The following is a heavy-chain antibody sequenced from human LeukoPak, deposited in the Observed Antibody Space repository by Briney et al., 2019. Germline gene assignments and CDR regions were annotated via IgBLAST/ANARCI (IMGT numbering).Heavy chain of an antibody. J-gene: IGHJ6*02. CDR3: ARDAVDTANAV. V-gene: IGHV3-74*01. CDR2: INSDGSIT. CDR1: GLTFSSHW. D-gene: IGHD5-18*01. Sequence: GGSLRLSCAASGLTFSSHWMHWVRQAPGKGLVWVSHINSDGSITSYADSVKGRFTISRDNAKNTLYLQMNSLRAEDTAVYYCARDAVDTANAVWGQGTTVTVSS.